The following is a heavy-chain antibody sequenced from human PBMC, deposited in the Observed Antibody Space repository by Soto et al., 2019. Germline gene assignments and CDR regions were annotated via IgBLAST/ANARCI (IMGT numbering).Heavy chain of an antibody. CDR3: ARARATIAAAAIFDC. Sequence: PSETLSLTCAVSGCSISTSNWCSWVRQPPGKGLEWIGEVYRTGSTNYNPSLESRLTISVDKSKNQFSLKLTSVTAADTAVYYCARARATIAAAAIFDCWGQGTLVTVSS. V-gene: IGHV4-4*02. D-gene: IGHD6-13*01. J-gene: IGHJ4*02. CDR1: GCSISTSNW. CDR2: VYRTGST.